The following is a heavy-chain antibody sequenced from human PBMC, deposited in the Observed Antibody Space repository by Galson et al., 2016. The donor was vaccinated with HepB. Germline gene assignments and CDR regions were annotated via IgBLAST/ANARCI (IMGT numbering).Heavy chain of an antibody. J-gene: IGHJ4*02. V-gene: IGHV3-23*01. Sequence: SLRLSCAASGFTFSSYAMSWVRQAPGKGLEWVSTFSGSGGSTYYADSVEGRFTISRDNSKNTLYLQMNSLRAEDTAVYYCARSYYYDSSPDYWGQGTLVTVSS. D-gene: IGHD3-22*01. CDR1: GFTFSSYA. CDR3: ARSYYYDSSPDY. CDR2: FSGSGGST.